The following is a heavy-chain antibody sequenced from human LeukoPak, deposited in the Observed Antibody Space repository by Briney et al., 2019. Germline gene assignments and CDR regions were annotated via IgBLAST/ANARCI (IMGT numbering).Heavy chain of an antibody. V-gene: IGHV3-48*01. CDR3: ARLTDY. CDR2: ISSGSSTT. Sequence: PGGSLRLSCAASGFTFSSYSMNWVRQAPGKGLEWVSYISSGSSTTYYPDSVKGRFTISRDNAKNSLYLQMNSLRAEDTAVYYCARLTDYWGQGTLVTVSS. CDR1: GFTFSSYS. J-gene: IGHJ4*02.